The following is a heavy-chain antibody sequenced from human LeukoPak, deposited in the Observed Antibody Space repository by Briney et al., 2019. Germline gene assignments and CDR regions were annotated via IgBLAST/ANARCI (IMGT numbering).Heavy chain of an antibody. CDR2: IGRWGSIT. CDR1: GFTFGTYA. V-gene: IGHV3-23*01. CDR3: GRDPNGDYAGAFEF. Sequence: GGSLRLSCVASGFTFGTYAMTWVRLTPRRGLEWVSTIGRWGSITKYADSVRGRFTISRDNSKSTLYLQMNSLRADDTAMYYCGRDPNGDYAGAFEFWGRGTLVTVSS. J-gene: IGHJ3*01. D-gene: IGHD4-17*01.